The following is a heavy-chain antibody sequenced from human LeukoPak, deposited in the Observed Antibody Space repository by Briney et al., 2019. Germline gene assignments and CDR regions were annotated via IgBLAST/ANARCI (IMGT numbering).Heavy chain of an antibody. V-gene: IGHV4-30-2*01. CDR2: IYHSGST. CDR1: GGSISSGGYS. Sequence: PSETLSLTCAVSGGSISSGGYSWSWIRQPPGKGLEWIGYIYHSGSTYYNPSLKSRVTISVDTSKNQFSLKLSSVTAADTAVYYCARGFPVPSYYFDYWGQGTLVTVSS. D-gene: IGHD2/OR15-2a*01. J-gene: IGHJ4*02. CDR3: ARGFPVPSYYFDY.